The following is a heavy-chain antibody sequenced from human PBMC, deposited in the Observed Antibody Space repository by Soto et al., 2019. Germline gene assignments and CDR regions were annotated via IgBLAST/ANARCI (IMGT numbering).Heavy chain of an antibody. D-gene: IGHD2-2*01. CDR1: GFTFSSYA. J-gene: IGHJ4*02. CDR3: AISRAAMDLLPFDY. Sequence: EVQLLESGGGLVQPGGSLRLSCAASGFTFSSYAMSWVRQAPGKGLEWVSAISGSGGSTYYADSVKGRFTISRDNSKNTLYLQMNSLRAEDTAVYYGAISRAAMDLLPFDYWGQGTLVTVSS. CDR2: ISGSGGST. V-gene: IGHV3-23*01.